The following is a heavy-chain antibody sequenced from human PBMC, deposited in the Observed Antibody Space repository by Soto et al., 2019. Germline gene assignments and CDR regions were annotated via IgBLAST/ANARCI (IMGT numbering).Heavy chain of an antibody. V-gene: IGHV1-8*01. J-gene: IGHJ4*02. CDR2: MNPKSGNT. Sequence: GASVKVSCKASGYSFSSDVNWVRQATGQGLEYMGWMNPKSGNTAYAQKFQGRVTLTRDTSINTAYMELSNLRSEDTAVYYCARGRVGVDCSGGSCYHLDYWGQGTQVTVSS. CDR1: GYSFSSDV. D-gene: IGHD2-15*01. CDR3: ARGRVGVDCSGGSCYHLDY.